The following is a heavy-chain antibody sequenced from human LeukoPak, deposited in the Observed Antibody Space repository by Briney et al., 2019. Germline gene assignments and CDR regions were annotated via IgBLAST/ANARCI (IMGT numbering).Heavy chain of an antibody. CDR1: GYTFTSYG. J-gene: IGHJ5*02. D-gene: IGHD2-2*01. CDR3: ARGSVVVPAAAFDP. Sequence: ASVKVSCKTSGYTFTSYGMSWVRQAPGQGLEWMGWISAYNGNTNYAQKLQGRVTMTTDTSTSTAYMELRSLRSDDTAVYYCARGSVVVPAAAFDPWGQGTLVTVSP. CDR2: ISAYNGNT. V-gene: IGHV1-18*01.